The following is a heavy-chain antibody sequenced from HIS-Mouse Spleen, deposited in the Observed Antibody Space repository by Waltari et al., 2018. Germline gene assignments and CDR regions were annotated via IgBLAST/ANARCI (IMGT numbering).Heavy chain of an antibody. Sequence: QVQLVESGGGVVQPGRSLRLPCAASGFTFSRYCIHWVLQAPGKGLEGVAVIWYDGSNKYYADSVKGRFTISRDNSKNTLYLQMNSLRAEDTAVYYCAKNNGYSGSYYYFDYWGQGTLVTVPS. CDR2: IWYDGSNK. D-gene: IGHD1-26*01. CDR3: AKNNGYSGSYYYFDY. CDR1: GFTFSRYC. V-gene: IGHV3-33*06. J-gene: IGHJ4*02.